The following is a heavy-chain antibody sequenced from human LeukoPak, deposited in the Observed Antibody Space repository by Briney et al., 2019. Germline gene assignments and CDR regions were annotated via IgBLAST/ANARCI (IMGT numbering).Heavy chain of an antibody. D-gene: IGHD4-23*01. CDR1: GYTFTGYY. CDR3: ARDRGGNSFDF. Sequence: ASVKVSCKASGYTFTGYYIHWMRQAPGQGLEWMGWINPNSDTNYAQKFQGRVTMTRDTSISTADMELNSLRSDDTGVYYCARDRGGNSFDFWGQGTLVTVSS. V-gene: IGHV1-2*02. CDR2: INPNSDT. J-gene: IGHJ4*02.